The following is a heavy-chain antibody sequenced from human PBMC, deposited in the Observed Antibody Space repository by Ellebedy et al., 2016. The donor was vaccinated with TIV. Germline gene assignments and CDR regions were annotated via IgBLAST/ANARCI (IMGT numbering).Heavy chain of an antibody. D-gene: IGHD6-19*01. V-gene: IGHV1-46*01. CDR3: ARYHSSGDDY. CDR1: GYTFTRYY. CDR2: IDPSGGGT. Sequence: ASVKVSXKASGYTFTRYYIHWVRQAPGQGLEWMGIIDPSGGGTTYAPKVQGRPTLTRDTSTNTVYMELSSLTSEDTALYYCARYHSSGDDYWGQGTLVTVSS. J-gene: IGHJ4*02.